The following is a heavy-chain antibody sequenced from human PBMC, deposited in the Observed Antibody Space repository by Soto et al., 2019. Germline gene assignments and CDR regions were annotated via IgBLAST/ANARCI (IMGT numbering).Heavy chain of an antibody. J-gene: IGHJ5*02. CDR3: ARSHYDFWSGYYLFWFDP. CDR2: ISAYNGNT. V-gene: IGHV1-18*01. D-gene: IGHD3-3*01. Sequence: ASVKVSCKASGYTFTSYGISWVRQAPGQGLEWMGWISAYNGNTNYAQKLQGRVTMTTDTSTSTAYMELRSLRSDDTAVYYCARSHYDFWSGYYLFWFDPWGQGTLVTVSS. CDR1: GYTFTSYG.